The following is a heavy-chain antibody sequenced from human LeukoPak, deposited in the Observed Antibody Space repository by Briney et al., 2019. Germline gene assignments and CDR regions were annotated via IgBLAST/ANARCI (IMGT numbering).Heavy chain of an antibody. V-gene: IGHV4-30-2*01. CDR3: ARQSHVKLGQGAFDI. CDR1: GGSISSGGYS. Sequence: SETLSLTCAVSGGSISSGGYSWSWIRQPPGKGLEWIGYIYHSGSTYYNPSLKSRVTISVDRSKNQFSLKLSSVTAADTAVYYCARQSHVKLGQGAFDIWGQGTMVTVSS. J-gene: IGHJ3*02. CDR2: IYHSGST. D-gene: IGHD3-10*01.